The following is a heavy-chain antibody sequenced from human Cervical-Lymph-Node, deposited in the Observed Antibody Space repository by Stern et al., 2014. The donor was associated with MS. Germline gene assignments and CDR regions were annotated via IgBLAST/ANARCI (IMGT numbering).Heavy chain of an antibody. Sequence: VQLVQSGAEVKKPGASVKVSCKASGYTFTNFYMHWVRQAPGQGLEWVGIINPSGGSTSYAQKFQGRVTMTRDTSTSTVYMELRSLRSEDTAVYYCASWSYTTDYWGQGTLVTVSS. CDR1: GYTFTNFY. CDR2: INPSGGST. V-gene: IGHV1-46*03. CDR3: ASWSYTTDY. J-gene: IGHJ4*02. D-gene: IGHD2-2*02.